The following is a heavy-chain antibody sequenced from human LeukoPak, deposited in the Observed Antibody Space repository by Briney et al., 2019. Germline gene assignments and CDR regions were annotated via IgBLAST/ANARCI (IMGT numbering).Heavy chain of an antibody. Sequence: SETLSLTCTVSGGSISSYYWSWIRQPPGKGLEWIGEINHSGSTNYNPSLKSRVTISVDTSKNQFSLKLSSVTAADTAVYYCARQRGYYDILTGYYSYWGQGTLVTVSS. V-gene: IGHV4-34*01. CDR2: INHSGST. CDR3: ARQRGYYDILTGYYSY. CDR1: GGSISSYY. D-gene: IGHD3-9*01. J-gene: IGHJ4*02.